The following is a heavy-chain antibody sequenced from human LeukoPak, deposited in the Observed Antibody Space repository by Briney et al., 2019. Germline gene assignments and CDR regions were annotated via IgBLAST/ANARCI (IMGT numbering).Heavy chain of an antibody. CDR1: GGSISSGSYY. CDR3: ASHLGYCSGGSCYRNAGWFDP. D-gene: IGHD2-15*01. Sequence: SETLSLTCTVSGGSISSGSYYWSWIRQPAGKLLEWIGRIYTSGSTNYNPSLKSRVTISLDTSKNQFSLKLSSVTAADTAVYYCASHLGYCSGGSCYRNAGWFDPWGQGTLVTVSS. J-gene: IGHJ5*02. V-gene: IGHV4-61*02. CDR2: IYTSGST.